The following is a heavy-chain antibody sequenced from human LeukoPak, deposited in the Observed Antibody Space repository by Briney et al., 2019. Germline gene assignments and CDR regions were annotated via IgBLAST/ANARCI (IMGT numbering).Heavy chain of an antibody. D-gene: IGHD1-26*01. CDR1: GGSFSSYY. J-gene: IGHJ3*02. CDR2: IYHSGST. CDR3: AREAIVGATMEAREGSFDI. Sequence: PSETLSLTCAVYGGSFSSYYWGWIRQPPGKGLEWIGSIYHSGSTYYNPSLKSRVTISVDTSKNQFSLKLSSVTAADTAVYYCAREAIVGATMEAREGSFDIWGQGTMVTVSS. V-gene: IGHV4-38-2*02.